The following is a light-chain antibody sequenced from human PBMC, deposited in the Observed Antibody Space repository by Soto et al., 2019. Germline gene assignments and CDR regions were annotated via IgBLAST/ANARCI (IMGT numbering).Light chain of an antibody. CDR3: QQYNNWPPLT. Sequence: EIVMTQSPATLSVSPGERATLSCRASQNIDNNLAWYQQKLGQTPRLLIYGASTRATGAPARFSGSGSGTEFTLTISSLQSEDFAVYYCQQYNNWPPLTFGGGTKVDIK. J-gene: IGKJ4*01. CDR2: GAS. CDR1: QNIDNN. V-gene: IGKV3-15*01.